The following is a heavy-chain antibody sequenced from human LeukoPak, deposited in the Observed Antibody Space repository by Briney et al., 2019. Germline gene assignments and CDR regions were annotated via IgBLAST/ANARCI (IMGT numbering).Heavy chain of an antibody. V-gene: IGHV3-9*01. J-gene: IGHJ3*02. CDR2: ISWNSGSI. CDR3: AKDLRPADFWSGSFDI. D-gene: IGHD3-3*01. CDR1: GFTFDDYG. Sequence: GGSLRLSCAASGFTFDDYGMHWVRQAPGKGLEWVSGISWNSGSIGYADSVKGRFTISRDNVKNSLYLQMSSLRAEDTAVYYCAKDLRPADFWSGSFDIWGQGTMITVSS.